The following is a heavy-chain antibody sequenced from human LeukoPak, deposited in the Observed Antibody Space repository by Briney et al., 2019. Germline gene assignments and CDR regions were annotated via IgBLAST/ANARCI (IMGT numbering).Heavy chain of an antibody. CDR2: IWYDGSNK. CDR3: AKSNNYDSSGYYLWSEDY. V-gene: IGHV3-33*06. J-gene: IGHJ4*02. D-gene: IGHD3-22*01. CDR1: GFTFSSYG. Sequence: GGSLRLSCAASGFTFSSYGMHWVRQAPGKGLEWVAVIWYDGSNKYYADSVKGRFTISRDNSKNTLYLQMNSLRAVDTAVYYCAKSNNYDSSGYYLWSEDYWGQGTLVTVSS.